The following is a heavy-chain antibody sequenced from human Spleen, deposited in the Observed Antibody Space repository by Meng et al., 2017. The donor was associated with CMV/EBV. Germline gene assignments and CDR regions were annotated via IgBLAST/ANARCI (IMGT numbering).Heavy chain of an antibody. Sequence: GSLRLSCAVYGGSFSGYYWSWIRQPPGKGLEWIGEINHSGSTNYNPSLKSRVTISVDTSKNQFSLKLSSVTAADTAVYYCARGTDIVVVAGAFDIWGQGTMVTVSS. D-gene: IGHD2-2*01. V-gene: IGHV4-34*01. CDR1: GGSFSGYY. CDR2: INHSGST. J-gene: IGHJ3*02. CDR3: ARGTDIVVVAGAFDI.